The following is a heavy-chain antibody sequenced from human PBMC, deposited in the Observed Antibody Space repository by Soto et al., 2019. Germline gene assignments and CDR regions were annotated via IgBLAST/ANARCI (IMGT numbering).Heavy chain of an antibody. J-gene: IGHJ6*02. CDR3: AREGSTVTPYYYYYGMDV. CDR2: ISYDGSNK. CDR1: GFTFSSYA. Sequence: QVQLVESGGGVVQPGRSLRLSCAASGFTFSSYAMHWVRQAPGKGLEWVAVISYDGSNKYYADSVKGRFTISRDNSKNTLYLQMNSLRAEDTAVYYCAREGSTVTPYYYYYGMDVWGQGTTVTVSS. V-gene: IGHV3-30-3*01. D-gene: IGHD4-17*01.